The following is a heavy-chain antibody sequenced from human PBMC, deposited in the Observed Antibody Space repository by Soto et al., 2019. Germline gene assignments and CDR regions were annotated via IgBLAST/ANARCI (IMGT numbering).Heavy chain of an antibody. CDR2: IYYSGST. CDR3: ARGRNYYDSSGYYLRYYFDY. J-gene: IGHJ4*02. Sequence: SETLSLTCTVSGGSISSYYWSWIRQPPGKGLEWIGYIYYSGSTNYNPSLKSRVTISVDTSKNQFSLKLSSVTAADTAVYYCARGRNYYDSSGYYLRYYFDYWGQGTLVTVSS. D-gene: IGHD3-22*01. V-gene: IGHV4-59*01. CDR1: GGSISSYY.